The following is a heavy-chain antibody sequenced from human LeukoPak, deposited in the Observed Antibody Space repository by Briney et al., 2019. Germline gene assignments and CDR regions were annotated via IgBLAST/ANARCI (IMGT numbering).Heavy chain of an antibody. CDR3: ARDVANRNGWFDP. Sequence: GASVKVSCKASGYTFTSYAMHWVRQAPGQRLEWMGWINAGNGNTKYSQKFQGRVTTTRDTSASTAYMELSSLRSEDTAVYYCARDVANRNGWFDPWGQGTLVTVSS. V-gene: IGHV1-3*01. J-gene: IGHJ5*02. CDR1: GYTFTSYA. D-gene: IGHD1-14*01. CDR2: INAGNGNT.